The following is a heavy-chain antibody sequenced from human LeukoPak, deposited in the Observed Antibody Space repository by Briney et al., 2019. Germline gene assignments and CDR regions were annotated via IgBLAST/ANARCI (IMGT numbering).Heavy chain of an antibody. CDR3: ARERKYDSNFDY. CDR2: INGDGRIT. CDR1: GFTFSSYW. J-gene: IGHJ4*02. Sequence: GGSLRLSCAASGFTFSSYWMHWVRQGPGKGLVWVSRINGDGRITTYADSVKGRFTISRDNAKNTLYLQMNSLRAEDTAVYYCARERKYDSNFDYWGQGTLVTVSS. D-gene: IGHD1-1*01. V-gene: IGHV3-74*01.